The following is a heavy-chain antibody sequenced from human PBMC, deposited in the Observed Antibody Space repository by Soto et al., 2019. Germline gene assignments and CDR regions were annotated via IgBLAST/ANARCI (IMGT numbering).Heavy chain of an antibody. CDR2: IYYSGSA. CDR1: GGSIGRGSFY. CDR3: ARASAPWYFDS. J-gene: IGHJ4*02. Sequence: SETLSLTCSVSGGSIGRGSFYWGWIRQHPGKGPEWIGYIYYSGSAYYKPSLKSRVAMSIDTSENQFSLKLTSVTVADTAVYYCARASAPWYFDSWGQGTLVTVS. V-gene: IGHV4-31*03.